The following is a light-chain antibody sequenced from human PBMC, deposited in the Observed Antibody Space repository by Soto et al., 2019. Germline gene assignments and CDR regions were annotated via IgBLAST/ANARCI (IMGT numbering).Light chain of an antibody. CDR1: SSDVGANNY. CDR3: STFGGSKV. V-gene: IGLV2-8*01. CDR2: EVT. J-gene: IGLJ2*01. Sequence: QSALTQPPSASGSPGQSVTISCSGTSSDVGANNYVSWYQQHPGKAPKLMMYEVTNRPSGVPDRFAGSKSGNTASLTVSGLQADDEADYYCSTFGGSKVFGGGTKLTVL.